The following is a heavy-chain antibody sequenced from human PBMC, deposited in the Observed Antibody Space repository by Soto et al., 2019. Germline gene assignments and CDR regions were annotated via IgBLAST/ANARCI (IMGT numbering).Heavy chain of an antibody. CDR2: ISYDGSNK. CDR1: GFTFSSYG. J-gene: IGHJ4*02. Sequence: QVQLVESGGGVVQPGRSLRLSCAASGFTFSSYGMHWVRQAPGKGLEWVAVISYDGSNKDYADSVKGRFTISRNNPKNTLYLQMNSLRAEDTAVYYCAKDPTYGDYVDYFDYWGQRTLVTVSS. D-gene: IGHD4-17*01. CDR3: AKDPTYGDYVDYFDY. V-gene: IGHV3-30*18.